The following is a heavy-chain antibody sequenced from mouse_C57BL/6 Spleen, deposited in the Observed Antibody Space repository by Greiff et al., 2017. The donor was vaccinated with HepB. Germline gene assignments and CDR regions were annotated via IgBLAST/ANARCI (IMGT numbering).Heavy chain of an antibody. CDR3: AREDYYDYGLGAMDY. CDR1: GYTFTSYW. D-gene: IGHD2-4*01. V-gene: IGHV1-52*01. Sequence: QVQLQQPGAELVRPGSSVKLSCKASGYTFTSYWMHWVKQRPIQGLEWIGNIDPSDSETHYNQKFKDKATLTVDKSSSTAYMQLSSLTSEDSAVYYCAREDYYDYGLGAMDYWGQGTSVTVSS. J-gene: IGHJ4*01. CDR2: IDPSDSET.